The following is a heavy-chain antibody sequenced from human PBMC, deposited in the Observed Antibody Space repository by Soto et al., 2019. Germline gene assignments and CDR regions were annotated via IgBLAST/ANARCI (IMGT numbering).Heavy chain of an antibody. CDR2: IYHSGSN. Sequence: QVQLQESGPGLVKPSGTLSLTCADSGGSISSSNWWSWVRQPPGKGLEWIGEIYHSGSNNYNPSLKSRVTMSVDKSMNQFSLKLSSVTAADTAVYYCAGRVVAATKKRANWFDPWGQGTLVTVSS. CDR1: GGSISSSNW. D-gene: IGHD2-15*01. V-gene: IGHV4-4*02. J-gene: IGHJ5*02. CDR3: AGRVVAATKKRANWFDP.